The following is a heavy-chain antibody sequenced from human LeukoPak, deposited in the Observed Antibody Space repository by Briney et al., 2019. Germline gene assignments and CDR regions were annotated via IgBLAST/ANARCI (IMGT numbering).Heavy chain of an antibody. D-gene: IGHD6-13*01. CDR3: ARSPMTAAGTRDFDY. Sequence: SETLSLTCAVYGGSFSGYYWSWIRQPPGKGLEWIGEINHSGSTNYNPSPKSRVTISVDTSKNQFSLKLSSVTAADTAVYYCARSPMTAAGTRDFDYWGQGTLVTVSS. CDR1: GGSFSGYY. J-gene: IGHJ4*02. CDR2: INHSGST. V-gene: IGHV4-34*01.